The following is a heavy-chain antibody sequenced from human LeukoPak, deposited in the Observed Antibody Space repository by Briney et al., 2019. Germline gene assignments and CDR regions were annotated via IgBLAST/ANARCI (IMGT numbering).Heavy chain of an antibody. CDR3: ATKAAAGDAFDI. CDR1: GFTFSNYG. Sequence: GGSLRLSCAASGFTFSNYGMNWVRQAPGRGLEWVSYIGTSSDTIYYADSVKGRFTISRDNAKNSLYLQMNSLRAEDTAVYYCATKAAAGDAFDIWGQGTTVTVSS. J-gene: IGHJ3*02. V-gene: IGHV3-48*04. CDR2: IGTSSDTI. D-gene: IGHD6-13*01.